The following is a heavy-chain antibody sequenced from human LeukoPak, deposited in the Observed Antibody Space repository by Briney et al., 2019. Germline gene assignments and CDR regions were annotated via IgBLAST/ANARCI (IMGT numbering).Heavy chain of an antibody. V-gene: IGHV1-2*02. CDR2: INPNSGGT. CDR3: ARDRLAYGSGSYRGGY. D-gene: IGHD3-10*01. J-gene: IGHJ4*02. CDR1: GYTFTGYY. Sequence: GASVKVSCKASGYTFTGYYMHWVRQAPGQGLEWMGWINPNSGGTNYAQKFQGRVTMTRDTSISTAYMELSRLRSDDTAVYYCARDRLAYGSGSYRGGYWGQGTLVTVSS.